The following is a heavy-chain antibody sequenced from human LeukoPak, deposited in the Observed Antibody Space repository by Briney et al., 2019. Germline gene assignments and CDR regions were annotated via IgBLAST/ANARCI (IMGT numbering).Heavy chain of an antibody. D-gene: IGHD1-26*01. Sequence: GGSLRLSCAASGFTVSSMNWVRQAPGKGLEWVSAISGSGYSTYYADSVKGRFTISRDNSKNTLYLQMNSLRAEDTALYFCAQWSRYFDYWGQGTLVTVSS. V-gene: IGHV3-23*01. J-gene: IGHJ4*02. CDR3: AQWSRYFDY. CDR1: GFTVSS. CDR2: ISGSGYST.